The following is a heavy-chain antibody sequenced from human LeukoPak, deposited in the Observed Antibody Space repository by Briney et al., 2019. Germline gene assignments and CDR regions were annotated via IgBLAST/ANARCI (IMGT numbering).Heavy chain of an antibody. V-gene: IGHV3-21*01. CDR3: ARGDYGDYRNWFDP. Sequence: GGSLRLSCAASGFTFSNFGMNWVRQAPGKGLEWASSISSSSSYIYYADSVKGRFTISRDNAKNSLYLQMNSLRAEDTAVYYCARGDYGDYRNWFDPWGQGTLVTVSS. CDR2: ISSSSSYI. D-gene: IGHD4-17*01. J-gene: IGHJ5*02. CDR1: GFTFSNFG.